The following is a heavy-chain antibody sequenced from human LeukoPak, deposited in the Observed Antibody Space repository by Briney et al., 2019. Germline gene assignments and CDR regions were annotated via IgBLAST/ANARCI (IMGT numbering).Heavy chain of an antibody. D-gene: IGHD3-22*01. CDR1: GGSISSGDYY. V-gene: IGHV4-30-4*01. CDR2: IYYSGST. CDR3: ARDPYYDSSGPHY. J-gene: IGHJ4*02. Sequence: SETLSLTCTVSGGSISSGDYYWSWIRQPPGKGLEWIGYIYYSGSTYYNPSLKSRVTISVDTSKNQFSLKLSSVTAADTAVYYCARDPYYDSSGPHYWGQGTLVTVSS.